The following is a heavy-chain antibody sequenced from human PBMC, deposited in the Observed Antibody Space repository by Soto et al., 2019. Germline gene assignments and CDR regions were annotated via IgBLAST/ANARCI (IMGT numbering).Heavy chain of an antibody. J-gene: IGHJ5*02. CDR2: ISTYSGDT. Sequence: AAVKVSCKASGYTFFTYDISWVRQAPGQGLEWMGWISTYSGDTKYAQKFQGRVTMTTDTSTTTAYLELRSLRSDDTAVYYCARHHGPTTSENWFDPWGQGTLVTVSS. D-gene: IGHD5-12*01. CDR1: GYTFFTYD. CDR3: ARHHGPTTSENWFDP. V-gene: IGHV1-18*01.